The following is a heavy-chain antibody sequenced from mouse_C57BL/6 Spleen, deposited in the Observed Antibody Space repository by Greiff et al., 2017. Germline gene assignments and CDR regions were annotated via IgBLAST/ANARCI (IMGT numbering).Heavy chain of an antibody. Sequence: EVQLQQSGPELVKPGASVKISCKASGYTFTDYYMNWVKQSHGKSLEWIGDINPNNGGTSYNQKFKGKATLTVDKSSSTAYMELRSLTSEDSAVYYCARDYYGSSPYYWGQGTTLTVSS. CDR2: INPNNGGT. V-gene: IGHV1-26*01. D-gene: IGHD1-1*01. CDR1: GYTFTDYY. J-gene: IGHJ2*01. CDR3: ARDYYGSSPYY.